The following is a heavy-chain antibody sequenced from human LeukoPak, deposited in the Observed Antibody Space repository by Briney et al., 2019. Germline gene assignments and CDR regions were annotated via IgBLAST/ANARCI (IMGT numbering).Heavy chain of an antibody. Sequence: GGPRNPSCAAPESRSSTWGMHGARQAPAKGREWVPVISYDGGNKYYADSVKGRFTISRDNSRNTLYLQMNSLRAEDTAVYYCAKPGRDGYNYYFGSWGQGTLVTVST. J-gene: IGHJ4*02. CDR1: ESRSSTWG. V-gene: IGHV3-30*18. CDR3: AKPGRDGYNYYFGS. CDR2: ISYDGGNK. D-gene: IGHD5-24*01.